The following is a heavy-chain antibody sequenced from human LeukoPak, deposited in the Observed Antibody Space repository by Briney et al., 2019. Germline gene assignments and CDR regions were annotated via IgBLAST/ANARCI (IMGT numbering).Heavy chain of an antibody. CDR1: GFSVSNNY. D-gene: IGHD6-19*01. J-gene: IGHJ4*02. CDR2: LYSGGTT. CDR3: ARVQWLVSYYFDY. Sequence: GGSLRLSCAASGFSVSNNYMSWVRQAPGEGLACVSVLYSGGTTYYADSVKARFTISRDTSKNTLYLQMNSLRAEDTAVYYCARVQWLVSYYFDYWGQGTLVTVSS. V-gene: IGHV3-66*01.